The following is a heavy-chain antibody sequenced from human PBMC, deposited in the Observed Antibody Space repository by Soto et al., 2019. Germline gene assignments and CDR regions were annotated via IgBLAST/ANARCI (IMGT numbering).Heavy chain of an antibody. J-gene: IGHJ4*02. V-gene: IGHV3-15*07. D-gene: IGHD3-10*01. CDR1: GFTFTNAW. CDR2: VQSKTDGATT. Sequence: EVHLLESGGGLVKPGGSLRLSCAASGFTFTNAWMTWIRQVPGKGLEWVGRVQSKTDGATTDHAAHVKGRFTISRDASKNTLYLDMNSLKTEYTALYYCTTSNYYESGTYPQAPFDYWGPGTLVTVSS. CDR3: TTSNYYESGTYPQAPFDY.